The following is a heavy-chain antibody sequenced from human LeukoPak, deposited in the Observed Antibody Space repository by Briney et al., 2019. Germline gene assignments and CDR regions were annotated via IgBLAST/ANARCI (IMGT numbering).Heavy chain of an antibody. D-gene: IGHD3-10*01. CDR1: GGSFSSYY. V-gene: IGHV3-23*01. J-gene: IGHJ4*02. CDR2: ILGSGSYT. Sequence: PSETLSLTCAVYGGSFSSYYWSWVRQAPGKGLEWVSAILGSGSYTYYADSVKGRFTVYRDNSKNIVYLQMNGLRTEDTAVYYCAKDGSAAYDEFDYWGQGILVTVSS. CDR3: AKDGSAAYDEFDY.